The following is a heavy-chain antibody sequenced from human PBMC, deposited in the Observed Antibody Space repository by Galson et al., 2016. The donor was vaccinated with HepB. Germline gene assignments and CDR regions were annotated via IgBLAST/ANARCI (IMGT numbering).Heavy chain of an antibody. D-gene: IGHD3/OR15-3a*01. CDR1: GLTFNRYA. CDR3: AKPLRMDSFTMTVLVKTLGSFDV. Sequence: SLRLSCAVSGLTFNRYAMTWVRQAPGMPLEWVSTIRSGGATYYADSAKGRFTISRDNSENMVYLQMRRLRAEDTAVYFCAKPLRMDSFTMTVLVKTLGSFDVWGQGTMVTVA. J-gene: IGHJ3*01. CDR2: IRSGGAT. V-gene: IGHV3-23*01.